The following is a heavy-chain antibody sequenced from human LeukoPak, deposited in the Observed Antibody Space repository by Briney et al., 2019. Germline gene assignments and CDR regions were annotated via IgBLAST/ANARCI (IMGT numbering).Heavy chain of an antibody. CDR1: GGSFSGYY. Sequence: SETLSLTCAVYGGSFSGYYWSWIRQPPGKGLEWIGEINHSGSTNYNPSLKSRVTISVDTSKNQFSLKLSSVTAADTAVYYCARVPSPGWFDPWGQGTLVTVSS. J-gene: IGHJ5*02. CDR2: INHSGST. CDR3: ARVPSPGWFDP. V-gene: IGHV4-34*01.